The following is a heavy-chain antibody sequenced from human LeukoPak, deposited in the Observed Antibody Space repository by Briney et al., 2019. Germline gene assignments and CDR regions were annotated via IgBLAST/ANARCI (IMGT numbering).Heavy chain of an antibody. Sequence: GGSLRLSCAASGFTFSSYWMHWVRQAPGKGLVWVSRINSDGSSTSYADSVKGRFTISRDNAKNTLYLQMNSLRAEDTAVYYCASDYGDFYYMDVWGKGTTVTISS. CDR1: GFTFSSYW. CDR3: ASDYGDFYYMDV. J-gene: IGHJ6*03. CDR2: INSDGSST. V-gene: IGHV3-74*01. D-gene: IGHD4-17*01.